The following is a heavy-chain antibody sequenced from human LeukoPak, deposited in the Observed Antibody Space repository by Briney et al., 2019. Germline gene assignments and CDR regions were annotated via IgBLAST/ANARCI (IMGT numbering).Heavy chain of an antibody. J-gene: IGHJ4*02. Sequence: SETLSLTCTVSGGSISSYCWSWIRQPAGKGLEWIGRIYTSGSTNYNPSLKSRVTISVDTSKNQFSLKLSSVTAADTAVYYCARHISGYYGSSPIFDYWGQGTLVTVSS. D-gene: IGHD3-22*01. CDR3: ARHISGYYGSSPIFDY. CDR2: IYTSGST. V-gene: IGHV4-4*07. CDR1: GGSISSYC.